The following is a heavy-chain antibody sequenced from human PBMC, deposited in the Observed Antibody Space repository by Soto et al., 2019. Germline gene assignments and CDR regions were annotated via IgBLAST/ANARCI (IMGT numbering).Heavy chain of an antibody. J-gene: IGHJ4*02. D-gene: IGHD4-17*01. CDR3: ARTTAVPNTLRSRYFFDY. V-gene: IGHV4-61*01. Sequence: SETLSLTCSVSGGSVSNKTYYWSWIRQPPGKRLEWTGYVYYSGTTNYNPSLKSRVTISVDLSKNQFSLRLSSVTTADTALYYCARTTAVPNTLRSRYFFDYWGQGTLVTVSS. CDR1: GGSVSNKTYY. CDR2: VYYSGTT.